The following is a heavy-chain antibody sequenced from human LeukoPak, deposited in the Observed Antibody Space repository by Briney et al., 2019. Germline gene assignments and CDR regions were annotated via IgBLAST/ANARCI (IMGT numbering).Heavy chain of an antibody. CDR3: ARELPDEMTTVSFYDY. V-gene: IGHV1-8*03. D-gene: IGHD4-11*01. J-gene: IGHJ4*02. CDR2: MNPNSGNT. CDR1: GYTFTSYD. Sequence: ASVKVSCKASGYTFTSYDINWVRQATGQGLEWMGWMNPNSGNTGYAQKFQGRVTITRNTSISTAYMELSSLRSEDTAVYYCARELPDEMTTVSFYDYWGQGTLVTVSS.